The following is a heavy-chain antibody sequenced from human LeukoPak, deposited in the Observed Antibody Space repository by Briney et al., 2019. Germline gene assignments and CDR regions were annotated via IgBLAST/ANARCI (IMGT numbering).Heavy chain of an antibody. V-gene: IGHV3-13*01. Sequence: VLPGGSLRLSCAASGFIFSRYVMHWVRQPTGKGLEWVSSVGTAGDTYYPASVKGRFTISRENAKNSFYLQMNSLTAGDTAVYYCARRDDSGGHYDAFDIWGQGTMVTVSS. CDR3: ARRDDSGGHYDAFDI. J-gene: IGHJ3*02. CDR2: VGTAGDT. CDR1: GFIFSRYV. D-gene: IGHD3-22*01.